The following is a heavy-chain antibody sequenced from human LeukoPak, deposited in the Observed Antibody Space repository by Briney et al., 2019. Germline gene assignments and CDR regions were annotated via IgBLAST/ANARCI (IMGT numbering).Heavy chain of an antibody. CDR2: ISYDGSNK. CDR3: AKDHDYGDYGWYFDL. D-gene: IGHD4-17*01. CDR1: GFTFSSYC. J-gene: IGHJ2*01. Sequence: GRSLRLSCAASGFTFSSYCMHWVRQAPGKGLEWVAVISYDGSNKYYADSLKGRFTISRDNSKNTLYLQMNSLRAEDTAVYYCAKDHDYGDYGWYFDLWGRGTLVTVSS. V-gene: IGHV3-30*18.